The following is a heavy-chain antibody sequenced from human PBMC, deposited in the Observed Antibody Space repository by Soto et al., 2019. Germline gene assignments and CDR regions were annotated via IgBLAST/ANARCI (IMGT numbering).Heavy chain of an antibody. V-gene: IGHV3-30*18. CDR3: AKAQVPYCSGGSCYRPFDY. D-gene: IGHD2-15*01. CDR2: ISYDGSNK. Sequence: GGSLRLSCAASGFTFSSYGMHWVRQAPGKGLEWVAVISYDGSNKYYADSVKGRFTISRDNSKNTLYLQMNSLRAEDTAVYYCAKAQVPYCSGGSCYRPFDYWGQGTLVTVSS. CDR1: GFTFSSYG. J-gene: IGHJ4*02.